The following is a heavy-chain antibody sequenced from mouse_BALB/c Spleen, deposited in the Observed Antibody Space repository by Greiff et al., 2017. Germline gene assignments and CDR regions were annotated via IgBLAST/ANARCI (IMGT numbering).Heavy chain of an antibody. CDR3: ARGDHYVDY. V-gene: IGHV1-7*01. CDR1: GYTFTSYW. D-gene: IGHD3-3*01. CDR2: INPSTGYT. Sequence: QVQLQQSGAELAKPGASVKMSCKASGYTFTSYWMHWVKQRPGQGLEWIGYINPSTGYTEYNQKFKDKGTLTADKSSSTAYMQLSSLTSEDSAVYYCARGDHYVDYWGQGTTLTVSS. J-gene: IGHJ2*01.